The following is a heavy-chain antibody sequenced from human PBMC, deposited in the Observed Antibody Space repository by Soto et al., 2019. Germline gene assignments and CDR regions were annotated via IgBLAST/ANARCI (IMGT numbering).Heavy chain of an antibody. D-gene: IGHD6-13*01. Sequence: VQLVESGGGLVKPGGSLRLSCAGSGFTFNTYSINWVRQAPGKGLEWVSSIDSSRAYIHYADSVKGRFTIFRDNAEGSVYLQMNSLGVEDTAVYYCARDPPTAGNAYFDVWGQGTLVTVSS. CDR1: GFTFNTYS. CDR2: IDSSRAYI. CDR3: ARDPPTAGNAYFDV. V-gene: IGHV3-21*01. J-gene: IGHJ4*02.